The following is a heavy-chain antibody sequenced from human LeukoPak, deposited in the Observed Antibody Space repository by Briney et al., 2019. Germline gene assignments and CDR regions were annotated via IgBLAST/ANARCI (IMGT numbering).Heavy chain of an antibody. Sequence: ASVKVSCKASGYTFTGYYMHWVRQAPGQGLEWMGWIDPNSGGTNYAQKFQGRVTMTRDTSISTAYMELSRLRSDDTAVYYCSAIAAAGTYYFDYWGQGTLVTVSS. V-gene: IGHV1-2*02. CDR1: GYTFTGYY. J-gene: IGHJ4*02. CDR3: SAIAAAGTYYFDY. D-gene: IGHD6-13*01. CDR2: IDPNSGGT.